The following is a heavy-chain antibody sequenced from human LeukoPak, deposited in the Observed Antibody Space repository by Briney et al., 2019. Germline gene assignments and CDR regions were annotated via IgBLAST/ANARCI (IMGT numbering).Heavy chain of an antibody. CDR1: GFNFADFD. V-gene: IGHV3-43*02. Sequence: GGSLRLPCAASGFNFADFDMHWVRQTPGKGLEWVSLIHRDGRTAYYADSVKGRFTISRDNSRTSLYLQMNGVRTEDTALYHCAKTRRSGTEYGDFDHWGQGTQVTVSS. D-gene: IGHD1-26*01. CDR3: AKTRRSGTEYGDFDH. J-gene: IGHJ4*02. CDR2: IHRDGRTA.